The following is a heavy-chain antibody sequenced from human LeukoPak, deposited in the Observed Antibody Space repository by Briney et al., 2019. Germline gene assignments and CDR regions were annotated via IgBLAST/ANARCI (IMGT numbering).Heavy chain of an antibody. CDR2: IYTSGST. V-gene: IGHV4-61*02. J-gene: IGHJ5*02. D-gene: IGHD3-10*01. CDR1: GYSISSGDFY. Sequence: SQTLSLTCTVSGYSISSGDFYWGWIRQPAGKGLEWIVRIYTSGSTTYNPSLKSRLTISVDTSKNQLSLKLRSVTAADTAVYYCARDDYRSSGSFYDNWFDPWGQGTLVTVSS. CDR3: ARDDYRSSGSFYDNWFDP.